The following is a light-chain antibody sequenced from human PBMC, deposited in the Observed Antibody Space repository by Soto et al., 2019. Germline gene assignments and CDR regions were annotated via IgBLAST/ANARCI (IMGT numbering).Light chain of an antibody. Sequence: DIQMTQSPSSLSASVGDRVTITCQASQDISSYLNWFQQKPGKAPNLLIFDASKLQTGVPSRFSGRGSGTDFTFTISGRQPEDIAKYYCQQYDNLLAPTFGGGTRVDI. V-gene: IGKV1-33*01. J-gene: IGKJ4*01. CDR3: QQYDNLLAPT. CDR2: DAS. CDR1: QDISSY.